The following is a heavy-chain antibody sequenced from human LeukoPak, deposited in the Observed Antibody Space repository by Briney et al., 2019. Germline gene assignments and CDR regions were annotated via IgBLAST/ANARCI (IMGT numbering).Heavy chain of an antibody. V-gene: IGHV3-7*04. Sequence: GGSLRLSCTASGFTFSRSWMHWVRQAPGKGLEWVADIKEGGSDKYYGDSVKGRFTISRDNAKNSLYLQMNSLRAEDTAVYYCARGANYGVPYYYYYMDVWGKGTTVTVSS. D-gene: IGHD1-7*01. J-gene: IGHJ6*03. CDR3: ARGANYGVPYYYYYMDV. CDR2: IKEGGSDK. CDR1: GFTFSRSW.